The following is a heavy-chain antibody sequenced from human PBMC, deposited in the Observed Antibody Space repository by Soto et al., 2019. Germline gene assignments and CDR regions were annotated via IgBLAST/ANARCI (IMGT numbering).Heavy chain of an antibody. Sequence: PGGSLRLSCVASGFTFSGYVMNWGRQVPGKGLEWVSSISDGGERTDYRDSVRGRFTISRDNAMLTLHLQMNSLRVDDMAIYFCARDRSTDFGLDVWGQGTTVTVSS. V-gene: IGHV3-23*01. J-gene: IGHJ6*02. CDR3: ARDRSTDFGLDV. CDR2: ISDGGERT. D-gene: IGHD3-3*01. CDR1: GFTFSGYV.